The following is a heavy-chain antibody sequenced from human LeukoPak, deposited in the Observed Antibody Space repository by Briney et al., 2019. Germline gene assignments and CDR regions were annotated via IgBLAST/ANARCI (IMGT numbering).Heavy chain of an antibody. Sequence: GGSLRLSCAASGFTFSSYEMNWVRQAPGKGLEWVSYISSSGSTIYYADSVKGRFTISRDNAKNSLYLQMNSLRAEDTAVYYCAREGEGGSWEDLPIHYYYGMDVWGKGTTVTVSS. D-gene: IGHD2-15*01. CDR2: ISSSGSTI. CDR1: GFTFSSYE. J-gene: IGHJ6*04. CDR3: AREGEGGSWEDLPIHYYYGMDV. V-gene: IGHV3-48*03.